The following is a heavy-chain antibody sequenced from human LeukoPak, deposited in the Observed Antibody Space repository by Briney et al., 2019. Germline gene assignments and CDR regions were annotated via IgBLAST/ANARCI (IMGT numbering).Heavy chain of an antibody. J-gene: IGHJ4*02. CDR3: AIYQGATSADY. Sequence: GASVKVSCKASGYTFTSYGISWVRQAPGQGLEWMGWISAYNGNTNYAQKLQGRVTMTTDTSTSTACMELRSLRSDDTAVYYCAIYQGATSADYWGQGTLVTVSS. D-gene: IGHD4/OR15-4a*01. CDR1: GYTFTSYG. V-gene: IGHV1-18*01. CDR2: ISAYNGNT.